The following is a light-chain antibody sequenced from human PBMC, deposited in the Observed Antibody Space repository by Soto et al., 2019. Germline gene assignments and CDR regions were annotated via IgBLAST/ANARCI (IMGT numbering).Light chain of an antibody. V-gene: IGLV1-44*01. Sequence: QSVLTQPPSASGTPGQRVTISCSGSSSNVGSNYVNWYQHLPRTAPKLLIHSDNQRPSGVPDRFSGSKSGTSASPAITGLQSEDEADYYCATWDDSLNGPLFGGGTKLTVL. J-gene: IGLJ2*01. CDR2: SDN. CDR1: SSNVGSNY. CDR3: ATWDDSLNGPL.